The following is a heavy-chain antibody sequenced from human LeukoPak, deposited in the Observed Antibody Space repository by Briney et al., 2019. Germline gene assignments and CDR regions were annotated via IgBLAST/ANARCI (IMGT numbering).Heavy chain of an antibody. CDR3: ARAGTGLDY. CDR1: GFTFSSYW. CDR2: IKQDGSVK. Sequence: SGGSLRLSCAASGFTFSSYWMSWVRQAPGKGLEWVANIKQDGSVKYYVDSVKGRFSISRDNAKNSVYLQMNNLRAEDTAVYYCARAGTGLDYWGQGTLVTVSS. J-gene: IGHJ4*02. D-gene: IGHD2-8*02. V-gene: IGHV3-7*01.